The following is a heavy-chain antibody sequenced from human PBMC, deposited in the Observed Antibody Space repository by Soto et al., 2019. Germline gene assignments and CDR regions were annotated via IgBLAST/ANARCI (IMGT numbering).Heavy chain of an antibody. J-gene: IGHJ3*02. Sequence: EVRLLESVGGLVRPGGSLRLSCAASGFTFTTYAMSWVRQAPGKGLEWVSAISAGGGTTYYADSVKGRFTISRDNSMNALYLHIHSLRVEDTAVYYCAHPRGYGGFDSYDIWGQGTIVTFSS. D-gene: IGHD4-17*01. CDR2: ISAGGGTT. CDR1: GFTFTTYA. CDR3: AHPRGYGGFDSYDI. V-gene: IGHV3-23*01.